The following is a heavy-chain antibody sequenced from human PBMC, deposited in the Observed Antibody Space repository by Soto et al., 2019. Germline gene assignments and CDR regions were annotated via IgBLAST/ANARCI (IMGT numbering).Heavy chain of an antibody. D-gene: IGHD3-22*01. V-gene: IGHV3-23*01. J-gene: IGHJ5*02. CDR1: GFTFSSYA. CDR2: ISGSGGST. CDR3: AKGALSSGYYYGPRLGWFDP. Sequence: GGSLRLSCAASGFTFSSYAMSWVRQAPGKGLEWVSAISGSGGSTYYADSVKGRFTISRDNSKNTLYLQMNSLRAEDTAVYYCAKGALSSGYYYGPRLGWFDPWGQGTLVTVSS.